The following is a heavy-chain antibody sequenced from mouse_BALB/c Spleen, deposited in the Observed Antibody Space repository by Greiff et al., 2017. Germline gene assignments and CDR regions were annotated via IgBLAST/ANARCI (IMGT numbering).Heavy chain of an antibody. CDR1: GYTFTDYA. Sequence: QVQLKQSGAELVRPGVSVKISCKGSGYTFTDYAMHWVKQSHAKSLEWIGVISTYYGDASYNQKFKGKATMTVDKSSSTAYIELARLTSEDSAIYYCASQGYYYGSSYGYFDVWGAGTTVTVSS. CDR2: ISTYYGDA. V-gene: IGHV1S137*01. J-gene: IGHJ1*01. D-gene: IGHD1-1*01. CDR3: ASQGYYYGSSYGYFDV.